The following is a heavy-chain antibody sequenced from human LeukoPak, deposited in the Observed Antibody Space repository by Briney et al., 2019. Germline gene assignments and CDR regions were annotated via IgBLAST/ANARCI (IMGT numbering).Heavy chain of an antibody. J-gene: IGHJ4*02. CDR3: ARGGYSDSGGYYYGFDY. CDR2: ISSTSSYI. D-gene: IGHD3-22*01. V-gene: IGHV3-21*06. CDR1: GFTFSSYTFSSYT. Sequence: KPGGSLRLSCAASGFTFSSYTFSSYTMNWVRQAPGKGLGWVSSISSTSSYIYYADSVKGRFTVSRDNAKNSLYLQMDSLRAEDTAVYYCARGGYSDSGGYYYGFDYWGQGTLVTVSS.